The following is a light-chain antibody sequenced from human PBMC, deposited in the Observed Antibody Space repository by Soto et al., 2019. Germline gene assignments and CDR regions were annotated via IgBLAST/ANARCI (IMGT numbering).Light chain of an antibody. V-gene: IGLV1-44*01. J-gene: IGLJ2*01. CDR3: ATWDNGLTGVV. CDR2: TNN. CDR1: SSNIGSNT. Sequence: QSVLTQPPSTSGTPGQRVTISCSGSSSNIGSNTVHWYQQIPGTAPKLLIYTNNQRSSGVSDRFSGSKSDTSASLVISGLPAEDEADYYCATWDNGLTGVVFGGGTQLTVL.